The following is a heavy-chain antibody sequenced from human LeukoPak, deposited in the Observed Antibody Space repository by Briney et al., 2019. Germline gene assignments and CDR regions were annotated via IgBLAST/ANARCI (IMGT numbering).Heavy chain of an antibody. D-gene: IGHD1-26*01. V-gene: IGHV3-30*02. Sequence: GGSLRLSCSASGFTFSSFDMHWVRQAPGKGLEWMTFIRYDGNSKYYAGSVQGRFTLSRDNSKNTLYLQLDSLRGDDTAVYYCVRARLGSTTSFYFDHWGQGALVTVSS. CDR3: VRARLGSTTSFYFDH. CDR2: IRYDGNSK. J-gene: IGHJ4*02. CDR1: GFTFSSFD.